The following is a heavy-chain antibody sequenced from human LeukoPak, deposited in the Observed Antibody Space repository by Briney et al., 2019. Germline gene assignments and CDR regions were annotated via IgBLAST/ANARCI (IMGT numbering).Heavy chain of an antibody. D-gene: IGHD4-17*01. CDR2: IKSDGSTT. CDR3: ARDYDFGDYPGY. V-gene: IGHV3-74*01. CDR1: GFSFSSYW. Sequence: GGPLRLSCAASGFSFSSYWMHWVRQAPGTGLVWVSRIKSDGSTTNYADFVKGRFTISRDNAKNSLYLQMNSLRAEDTALYYCARDYDFGDYPGYWGQGTLVTVSS. J-gene: IGHJ4*02.